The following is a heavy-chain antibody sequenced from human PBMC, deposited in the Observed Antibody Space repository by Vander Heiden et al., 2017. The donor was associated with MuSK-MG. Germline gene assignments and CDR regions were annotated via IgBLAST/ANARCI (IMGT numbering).Heavy chain of an antibody. CDR3: ARGRKGYYYYYMDV. CDR1: GGSFSGYY. Sequence: QVQLQQWGAGLLKPSATLSLTCAVYGGSFSGYYWSWIRQPPGKGLEWIGEINHSGSTNYNPSLKSRVTISVDTSKNQFSLKLSSVTAADTAVYYCARGRKGYYYYYMDVWGKGTTVTVSS. J-gene: IGHJ6*03. CDR2: INHSGST. V-gene: IGHV4-34*01.